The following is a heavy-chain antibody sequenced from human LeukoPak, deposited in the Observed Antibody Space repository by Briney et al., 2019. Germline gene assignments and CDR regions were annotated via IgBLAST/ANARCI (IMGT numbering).Heavy chain of an antibody. Sequence: ASVKVSCKASGYIFTGYYMHWVRQAPGQGLEWMGWINPNSGGTNYAQKFQGRVTMTRDTSISTAYMELSRLRSDDTAVYYCASAAAGTYYYYMDVWGKGTTVTVSS. CDR1: GYIFTGYY. CDR2: INPNSGGT. D-gene: IGHD6-13*01. V-gene: IGHV1-2*02. CDR3: ASAAAGTYYYYMDV. J-gene: IGHJ6*03.